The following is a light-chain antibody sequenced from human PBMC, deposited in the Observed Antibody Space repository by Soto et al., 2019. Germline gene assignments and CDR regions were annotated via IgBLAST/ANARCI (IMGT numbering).Light chain of an antibody. CDR2: GAS. CDR3: RQYNNWPHT. Sequence: EIVMTQSPATLSVSPGERATLSCRASQSVNNNLAWYQQRLGQAPRLLIYGASTRATGIPARFSGSGSETEFTLTISSLQSEDFAVYYCRQYNNWPHTFGQGTEVEIK. J-gene: IGKJ1*01. V-gene: IGKV3-15*01. CDR1: QSVNNN.